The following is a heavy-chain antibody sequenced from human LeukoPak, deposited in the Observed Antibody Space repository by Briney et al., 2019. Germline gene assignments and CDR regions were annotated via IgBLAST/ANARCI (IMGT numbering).Heavy chain of an antibody. V-gene: IGHV3-9*01. J-gene: IGHJ4*02. Sequence: GRSLRLSCAASGFTFDDYAMHWVRHAPGKGLGWVSGISWNSGSIGYADSVKGRFTISRDNAKNSLYLQMNSLRAEDTALYYCAKDIFTMVRGVVDYWGQGTLVTVSS. CDR2: ISWNSGSI. CDR3: AKDIFTMVRGVVDY. D-gene: IGHD3-10*01. CDR1: GFTFDDYA.